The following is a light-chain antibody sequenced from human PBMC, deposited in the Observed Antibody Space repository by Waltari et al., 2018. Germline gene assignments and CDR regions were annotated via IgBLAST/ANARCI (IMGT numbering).Light chain of an antibody. V-gene: IGKV1-12*01. CDR2: AAS. CDR1: QSISNW. CDR3: QHANSFPLP. Sequence: DIQMPQSPSSVSASVGDRVPITCRASQSISNWLAWYQQKPGKAPKLLIHAASTLQSGVPSRFSGSGSGTDFTLTITNVQPEDFATYYCQHANSFPLPFGQGTRLEIK. J-gene: IGKJ5*01.